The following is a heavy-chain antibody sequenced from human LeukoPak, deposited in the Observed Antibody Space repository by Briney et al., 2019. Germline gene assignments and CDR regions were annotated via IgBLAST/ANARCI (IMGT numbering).Heavy chain of an antibody. CDR2: INPNSGGT. CDR3: ARGYDFWSGYYVHYYYGMDV. J-gene: IGHJ6*02. V-gene: IGHV1-2*02. D-gene: IGHD3-3*01. Sequence: ASVKVSCKASGYTFTRYYMHWVRQAPGQGLEWMGWINPNSGGTNYAQKFQGRVTMTRDTSISTAYMELSRLRSDDTAVYYCARGYDFWSGYYVHYYYGMDVWGQGTTVTVSS. CDR1: GYTFTRYY.